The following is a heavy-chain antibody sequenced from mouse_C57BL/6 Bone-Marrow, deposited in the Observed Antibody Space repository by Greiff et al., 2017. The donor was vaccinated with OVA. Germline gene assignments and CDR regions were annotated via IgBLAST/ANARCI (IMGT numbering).Heavy chain of an antibody. CDR1: GFTFSDYG. CDR2: ISSGSSTI. V-gene: IGHV5-17*01. CDR3: ASTVVAFDY. D-gene: IGHD1-1*01. J-gene: IGHJ2*01. Sequence: EVMLVESGGGLVKPGGSLKLSCAASGFTFSDYGMHWIRQAPEKGLEWVAYISSGSSTIYYADTVKGRFTISRDNAKNTLFLQMTSLRSEDTAMYYCASTVVAFDYWGQGTTLTVSS.